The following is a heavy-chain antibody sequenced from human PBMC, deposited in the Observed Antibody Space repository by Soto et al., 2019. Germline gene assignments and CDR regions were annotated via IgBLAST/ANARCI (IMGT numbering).Heavy chain of an antibody. CDR2: ISSGGTTI. D-gene: IGHD3-3*01. CDR1: GFTFSRYE. J-gene: IGHJ4*02. Sequence: EVQLVESGGGLVQPGGSLRLSCAASGFTFSRYEMNWVRQAPGRGLEWVSYISSGGTTIYDADYVKGRFTTSRDNAKNSLSLQMNSLRAEDTAVYYCARCNIYDFWDGYYTHSFDYWGQGTLVTVSS. CDR3: ARCNIYDFWDGYYTHSFDY. V-gene: IGHV3-48*03.